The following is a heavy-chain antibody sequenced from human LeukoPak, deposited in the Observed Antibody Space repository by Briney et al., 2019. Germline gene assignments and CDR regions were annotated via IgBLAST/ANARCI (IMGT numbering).Heavy chain of an antibody. CDR3: ARDGSGSFYYYYYGMDV. Sequence: SETLSLTGTVSGGSISSYYWSWIRQPAGKGLEWIGRIYTSGSTNYNPSLKSRVTMSVDTSKNQFSLKLSSVTAADTAVYYCARDGSGSFYYYYYGMDVWGQGTTVTVSS. J-gene: IGHJ6*02. CDR2: IYTSGST. CDR1: GGSISSYY. D-gene: IGHD3-10*01. V-gene: IGHV4-4*07.